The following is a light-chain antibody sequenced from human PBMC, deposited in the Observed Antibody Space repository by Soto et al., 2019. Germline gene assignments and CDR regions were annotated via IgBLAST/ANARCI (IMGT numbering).Light chain of an antibody. CDR2: EVT. CDR3: SSHAGSSAFYV. J-gene: IGLJ1*01. V-gene: IGLV2-14*01. CDR1: SSDVGGYKF. Sequence: QSALTQPASVSASPGQSITISCTGTSSDVGGYKFVSWYQHHPGKAPKLLIHEVTNRPSGVSDRFSGSKSGNTASLTISGLQTEDEADYYCSSHAGSSAFYVFGTGTQLTVL.